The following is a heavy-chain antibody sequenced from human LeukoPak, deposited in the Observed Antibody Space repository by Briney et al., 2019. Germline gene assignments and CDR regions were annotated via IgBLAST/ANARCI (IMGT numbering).Heavy chain of an antibody. CDR3: ARVRDDGDPNNGFDV. D-gene: IGHD4-17*01. V-gene: IGHV3-74*01. CDR1: GFSLSNYW. CDR2: TNTDGSHT. J-gene: IGHJ3*01. Sequence: GGSLRLSCAASGFSLSNYWMHWVRQAPGKGLVWLSRTNTDGSHTIYADSVKGRLTISRDNAKNTLYLQMNSLRAEDTAVYYCARVRDDGDPNNGFDVWGQGTLVSVSS.